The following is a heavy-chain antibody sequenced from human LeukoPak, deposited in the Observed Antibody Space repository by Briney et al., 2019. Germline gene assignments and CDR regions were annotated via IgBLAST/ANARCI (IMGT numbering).Heavy chain of an antibody. V-gene: IGHV3-23*01. Sequence: GGSLRLSCAASGFTFSSYAMSWVRQAPGKGLEWVSAISGSGGSTYYADSVKGRFTISRDNSKNTLYLQMNSLRAEDTAVYYRANSERYSGSYYGFDYWGQGTLVTVSS. J-gene: IGHJ4*02. CDR3: ANSERYSGSYYGFDY. D-gene: IGHD1-26*01. CDR2: ISGSGGST. CDR1: GFTFSSYA.